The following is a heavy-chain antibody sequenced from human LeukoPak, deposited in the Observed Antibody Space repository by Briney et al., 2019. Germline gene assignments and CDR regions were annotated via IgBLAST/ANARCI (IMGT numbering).Heavy chain of an antibody. Sequence: GGSLRLSCVASGFTFSSYWMHWVRQPPGKGPVWVSRINTDGSTSSYADSVKGRFTISRDNAKNTLYLQMNSLRAEDTAVYYCYGANAEHWGQGTLVTVSS. V-gene: IGHV3-74*01. CDR1: GFTFSSYW. J-gene: IGHJ1*01. CDR3: YGANAEH. CDR2: INTDGSTS. D-gene: IGHD4-23*01.